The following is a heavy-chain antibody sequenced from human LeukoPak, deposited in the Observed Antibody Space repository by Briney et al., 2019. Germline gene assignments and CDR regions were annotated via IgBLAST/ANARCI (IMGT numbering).Heavy chain of an antibody. CDR3: ARTDGYSNYFWD. CDR1: GYSFTSYW. CDR2: INPSDSYT. J-gene: IGHJ4*02. D-gene: IGHD4-11*01. Sequence: GESLRISCKGSGYSFTSYWISWVRQMPGKGLEWMGRINPSDSYTNYSPSFQGHVTISADKSISTAYLQWSSLKASDTAMYYCARTDGYSNYFWDWGQGTLVTVSS. V-gene: IGHV5-10-1*01.